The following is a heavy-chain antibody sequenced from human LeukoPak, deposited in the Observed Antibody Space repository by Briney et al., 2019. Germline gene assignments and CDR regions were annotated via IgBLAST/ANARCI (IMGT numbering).Heavy chain of an antibody. Sequence: GGSLRLSCAASGFTFSSYWMNWVRQAPGKGLEWVANIKQDGSEKYYVDSVKGRFTISRDNAKNPLYLQMNSLRAEDTAVYYCARTLNSSGWRHFDYWGQGTLVTVSS. J-gene: IGHJ4*02. CDR3: ARTLNSSGWRHFDY. D-gene: IGHD6-19*01. CDR1: GFTFSSYW. CDR2: IKQDGSEK. V-gene: IGHV3-7*01.